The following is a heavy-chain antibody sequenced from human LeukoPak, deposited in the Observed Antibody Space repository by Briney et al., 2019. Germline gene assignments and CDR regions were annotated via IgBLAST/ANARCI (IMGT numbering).Heavy chain of an antibody. CDR1: GGSISGHY. CDR3: ARLTRLAPVGTTYYHSLDV. D-gene: IGHD2-2*01. V-gene: IGHV4-59*08. Sequence: PSETLSLTCTVSGGSISGHYWSWIRQPPGKGLEWIGHIYYTGVINYDPSLKSRVTMLVDTSKNQFSLKVTSVTAADTAVSYCARLTRLAPVGTTYYHSLDVWGQGSTVTVSS. CDR2: IYYTGVI. J-gene: IGHJ6*02.